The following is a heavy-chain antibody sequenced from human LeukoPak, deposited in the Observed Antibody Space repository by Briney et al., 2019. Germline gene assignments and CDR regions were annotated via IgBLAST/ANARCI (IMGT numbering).Heavy chain of an antibody. J-gene: IGHJ5*02. CDR1: GGSISSSSYY. D-gene: IGHD3-3*01. CDR2: IYYSGST. CDR3: ARNVDYDFWSGYYWFDP. V-gene: IGHV4-61*05. Sequence: ASETLSLTCTVSGGSISSSSYYWGWIRQPPGKGLEWIGYIYYSGSTNYNPSLKSRVTISVDTSKNQFSLKLSSVTAADTAVYYCARNVDYDFWSGYYWFDPWGQGTLVTVSS.